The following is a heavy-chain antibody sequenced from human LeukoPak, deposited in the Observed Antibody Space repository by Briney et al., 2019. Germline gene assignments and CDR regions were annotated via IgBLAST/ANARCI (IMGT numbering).Heavy chain of an antibody. CDR3: AKHGSGSLFYFDY. CDR1: GFTFSSYA. CDR2: IRGSGGST. Sequence: PGGSLRLSCAASGFTFSSYAMSWVRQAPGKGLEWVSAIRGSGGSTYYADSVKGRFTISRDNSKNTLYLQMNSLRAEDTAVYYCAKHGSGSLFYFDYWGQRTLVTVSS. J-gene: IGHJ4*02. D-gene: IGHD3-10*01. V-gene: IGHV3-23*01.